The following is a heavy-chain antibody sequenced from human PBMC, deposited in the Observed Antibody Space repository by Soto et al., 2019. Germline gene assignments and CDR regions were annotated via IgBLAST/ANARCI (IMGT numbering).Heavy chain of an antibody. CDR1: GFTFSSYG. D-gene: IGHD2-15*01. CDR3: ASFWGCSGGSCQTFDY. Sequence: QVQLVESGGGVVQPGRSLRLSCAASGFTFSSYGMHWVRQAPGKGLEWVAVIWYDGSNKYYADYVKGRFTISRDNSKNTLYLQMNSLRAEDTAVDYCASFWGCSGGSCQTFDYWGQGTLVTVSS. V-gene: IGHV3-33*01. CDR2: IWYDGSNK. J-gene: IGHJ4*02.